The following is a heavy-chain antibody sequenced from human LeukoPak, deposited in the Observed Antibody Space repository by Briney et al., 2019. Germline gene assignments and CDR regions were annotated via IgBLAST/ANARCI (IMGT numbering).Heavy chain of an antibody. V-gene: IGHV4-30-2*01. J-gene: IGHJ4*02. CDR1: GGSISSGDYS. CDR3: ARDLLWFGEAYFDY. D-gene: IGHD3-10*01. CDR2: IYHSGRT. Sequence: SETLSLTCAVSGGSISSGDYSWSWIRQPPGKGLEWIGYIYHSGRTYYNPSLKSRVTISIDRSKNQFSLRLSSVTAADTAVYYCARDLLWFGEAYFDYWGQGTLVTVSS.